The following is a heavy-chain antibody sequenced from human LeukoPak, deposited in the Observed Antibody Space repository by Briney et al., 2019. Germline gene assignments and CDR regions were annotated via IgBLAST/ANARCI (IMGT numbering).Heavy chain of an antibody. J-gene: IGHJ6*02. CDR1: GFTFSSYS. V-gene: IGHV3-21*04. Sequence: PGGSLRLSCAASGFTFSSYSMNWVRQAPGKGLEWVSSISSSGSTIYYADSVKGRFTISRDNAKNSLYLQMNSLRAEDTAVYYCARAQGVGGSYYRRDYYYYGMDVWGQGTTVTVSS. D-gene: IGHD1-26*01. CDR2: ISSSGSTI. CDR3: ARAQGVGGSYYRRDYYYYGMDV.